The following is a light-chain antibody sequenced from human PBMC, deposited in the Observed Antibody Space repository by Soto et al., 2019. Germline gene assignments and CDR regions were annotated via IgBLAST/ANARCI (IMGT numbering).Light chain of an antibody. V-gene: IGLV2-14*03. J-gene: IGLJ1*01. CDR2: DVS. CDR3: SSYTSSSTYV. CDR1: SSDVGGYEY. Sequence: QSALTQPASVSGSPGQSITISCTGTSSDVGGYEYVSWYQHHPGKAPKLMIYDVSNRPSGVSNRFSGSKSGNTASLTISGLQAEVEADYYCSSYTSSSTYVFGTGTKLTVL.